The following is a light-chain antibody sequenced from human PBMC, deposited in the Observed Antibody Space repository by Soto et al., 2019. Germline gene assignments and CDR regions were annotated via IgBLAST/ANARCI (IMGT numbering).Light chain of an antibody. J-gene: IGLJ2*01. V-gene: IGLV2-14*01. CDR3: NSYTSSSVL. CDR2: DVS. CDR1: SSDVGGYNY. Sequence: QSALTQPASVSGSPGQSVTISCTGTSSDVGGYNYVSWYQQHPGKAPKIMIYDVSNRPLGVSNRFSDSNSGNTASLTVSGVQAEADADYYCNSYTSSSVLFGGGTKLTVL.